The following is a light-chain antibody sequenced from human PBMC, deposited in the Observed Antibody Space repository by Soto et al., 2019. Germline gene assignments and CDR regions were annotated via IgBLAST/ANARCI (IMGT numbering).Light chain of an antibody. CDR2: KVS. CDR3: MQGTYWAP. J-gene: IGKJ5*01. CDR1: QGLVHSDGNTY. Sequence: EVVMTQSPLSLPVTLGQPASISCRSSQGLVHSDGNTYLTWFQLRPGQSPRRLIEKVSNRDSGVPDRFSGSGAGSVFTLKISRVEAEDVGVYYCMQGTYWAPFGQGTRLEIK. V-gene: IGKV2-30*02.